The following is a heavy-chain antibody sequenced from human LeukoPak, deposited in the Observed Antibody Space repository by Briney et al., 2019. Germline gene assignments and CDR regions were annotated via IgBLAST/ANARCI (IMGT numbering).Heavy chain of an antibody. J-gene: IGHJ4*02. CDR1: GYTFTSSA. CDR3: ARDPGYYDILTGYYLSGRGPGNFDY. CDR2: INTNTGNP. V-gene: IGHV7-4-1*02. Sequence: ASVKVSCKASGYTFTSSAINWVRQAPGQGLEWMGWINTNTGNPTYAQGFTGRFVFSLGTSLSTAYLQISSLKTDDTAVYYCARDPGYYDILTGYYLSGRGPGNFDYWGQGTLVTVSS. D-gene: IGHD3-9*01.